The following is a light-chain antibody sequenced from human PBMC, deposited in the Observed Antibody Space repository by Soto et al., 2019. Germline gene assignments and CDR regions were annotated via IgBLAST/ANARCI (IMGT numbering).Light chain of an antibody. CDR1: QSISNNY. CDR2: GAS. J-gene: IGKJ1*01. V-gene: IGKV3-20*01. CDR3: QQYGRSPQAAWT. Sequence: EIVLTQSPGTLSLSPGERATLSCRASQSISNNYLAWYQQRPGQAPRLLIYGASSRATGIPDRFSGSGSGTDFTLTVSRLETEDFAVYYCQQYGRSPQAAWTFGQGTKVDIK.